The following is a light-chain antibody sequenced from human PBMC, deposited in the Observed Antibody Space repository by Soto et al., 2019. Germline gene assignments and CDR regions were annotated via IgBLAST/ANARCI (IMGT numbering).Light chain of an antibody. Sequence: EIVLTHSPGSLSLSPWEGSTLSWRASETIKMNYLAWYQQQPGQAPRLLIYAASRRATGIPDRFSGGGSGTDFTLTISRLEPEDIAVFYCQQYAESPITFGQGTRLEIK. CDR2: AAS. CDR3: QQYAESPIT. J-gene: IGKJ5*01. V-gene: IGKV3-20*01. CDR1: ETIKMNY.